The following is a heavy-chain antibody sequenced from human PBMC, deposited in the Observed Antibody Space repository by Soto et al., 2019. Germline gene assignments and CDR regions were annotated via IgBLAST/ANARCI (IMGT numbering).Heavy chain of an antibody. D-gene: IGHD3-10*01. Sequence: EVQLVESGGGLVKPGGSLRLSCAASGFTFSNAWMSWVRQAPGKGLEWVGRIKSKTDGGTTDYAAPVKGRFTISRDDSKNTLYLQVNSLKTEDTAVYSCTTVTIWFGELSLDVWGKGTTVTVSS. V-gene: IGHV3-15*01. CDR2: IKSKTDGGTT. CDR3: TTVTIWFGELSLDV. CDR1: GFTFSNAW. J-gene: IGHJ6*04.